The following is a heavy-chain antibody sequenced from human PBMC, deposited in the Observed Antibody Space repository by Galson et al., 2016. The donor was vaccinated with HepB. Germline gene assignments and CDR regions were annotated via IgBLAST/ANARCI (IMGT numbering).Heavy chain of an antibody. Sequence: SETLSLTCTVSGGSMSSFYWTWIRQPPGKGLEWIGYIYYNGSTNYNPSLKSRVTISIDTSKNQFSLKLSSVTAADTAVYYCARFIAVAGHDYWGQGTLVTVSS. CDR3: ARFIAVAGHDY. D-gene: IGHD6-19*01. V-gene: IGHV4-59*01. CDR1: GGSMSSFY. J-gene: IGHJ4*02. CDR2: IYYNGST.